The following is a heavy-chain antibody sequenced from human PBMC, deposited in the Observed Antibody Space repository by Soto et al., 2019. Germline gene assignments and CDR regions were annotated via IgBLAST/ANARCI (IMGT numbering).Heavy chain of an antibody. D-gene: IGHD2-2*01. CDR1: GFTFSSYA. CDR2: ISGSGHTT. V-gene: IGHV3-23*01. CDR3: AKDDHNIIVVPSGGPYYYYMDL. J-gene: IGHJ6*03. Sequence: GGSLRHSCAASGFTFSSYAMSWVRQAPGRGLEWVAAISGSGHTTFLADSVKGRFTISRDNFKDTLYLQMNSLRAEDTAVYYCAKDDHNIIVVPSGGPYYYYMDLWGKGTTVTVSS.